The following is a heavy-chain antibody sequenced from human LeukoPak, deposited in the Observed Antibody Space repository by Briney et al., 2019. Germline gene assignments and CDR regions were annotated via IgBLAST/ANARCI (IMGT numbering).Heavy chain of an antibody. V-gene: IGHV4-59*08. CDR2: IYYSGST. J-gene: IGHJ3*02. CDR3: ASYGYYDSSGQSLGASDI. CDR1: GGSISSYY. D-gene: IGHD3-22*01. Sequence: PSETLSLTCTVSGGSISSYYWSWIRQPPGKGLEWIGYIYYSGSTNYNPSLKSRVTISVDTSKNQFSLKLSSVTAADTAVYYCASYGYYDSSGQSLGASDIWGQGTMVTVSS.